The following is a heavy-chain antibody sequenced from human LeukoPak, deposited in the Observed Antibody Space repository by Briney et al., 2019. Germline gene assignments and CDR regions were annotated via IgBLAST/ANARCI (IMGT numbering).Heavy chain of an antibody. CDR3: AGAPDDSSGYYYIGGAFDI. CDR2: ISPYNGNT. J-gene: IGHJ3*02. CDR1: GYIFTTFG. V-gene: IGHV1-18*01. D-gene: IGHD3-22*01. Sequence: ASVKVSCKASGYIFTTFGITWVRQAPGQGLEWMGWISPYNGNTNYAQKLQGRVTMTTDTSTSTAYMGLRSLRSDDTAVYYCAGAPDDSSGYYYIGGAFDIWGQGTMVTVSS.